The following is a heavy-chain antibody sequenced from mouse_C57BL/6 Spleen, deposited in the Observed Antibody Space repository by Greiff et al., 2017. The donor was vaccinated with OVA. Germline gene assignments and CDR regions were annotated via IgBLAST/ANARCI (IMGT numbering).Heavy chain of an antibody. J-gene: IGHJ1*03. Sequence: VKLMESGAELVKPGASVKISCKASGYAFSSYWMNWVKQRPGKGLEWIGQIYPGDGDTNYNGKFKGKATLTADKSSSTAYMQLSSLTSEDSAVYFCARSDTTVVADWDFDVWGTGTTVTVAS. CDR1: GYAFSSYW. CDR2: IYPGDGDT. D-gene: IGHD1-1*01. CDR3: ARSDTTVVADWDFDV. V-gene: IGHV1-80*01.